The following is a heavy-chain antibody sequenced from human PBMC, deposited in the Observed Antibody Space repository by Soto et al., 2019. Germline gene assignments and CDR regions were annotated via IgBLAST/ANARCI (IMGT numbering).Heavy chain of an antibody. CDR1: GGSISSYY. CDR2: IYYSGST. Sequence: SETLSLTCTVSGGSISSYYWSWIRQPPGKGLEWIGYIYYSGSTNYNPSLKSRVTISVDTSKNQFSLKLSSVTAADTAVYYCAGDTGYCSGGSCSIEYFQHWRQGTLVTVSS. D-gene: IGHD2-15*01. CDR3: AGDTGYCSGGSCSIEYFQH. J-gene: IGHJ1*01. V-gene: IGHV4-59*01.